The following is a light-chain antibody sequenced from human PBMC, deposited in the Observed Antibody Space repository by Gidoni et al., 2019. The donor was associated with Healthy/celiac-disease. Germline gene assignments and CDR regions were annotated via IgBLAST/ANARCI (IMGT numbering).Light chain of an antibody. V-gene: IGKV2-28*01. CDR3: MQALQTPIT. CDR2: LGS. J-gene: IGKJ5*01. Sequence: IVMTQSPLSLPVTPGEPASISGRSSQSLLHSNGYNYLDWYLQKPGQSPQLLIYLGSNRASGVPDRFSGSGSGTDFTLKISRVEAEDVGVYYCMQALQTPITFGQGTRLEIK. CDR1: QSLLHSNGYNY.